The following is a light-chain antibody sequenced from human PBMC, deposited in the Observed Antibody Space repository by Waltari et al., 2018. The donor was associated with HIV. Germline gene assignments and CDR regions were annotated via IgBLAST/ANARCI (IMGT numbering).Light chain of an antibody. CDR3: SSYTSTSTVYV. J-gene: IGLJ1*01. CDR1: SSDVGGYNS. CDR2: AVS. Sequence: QSALTQPASVSGSPGQSITISCTGTSSDVGGYNSVSWYQLHPGKAPKLMIYAVSNRPSGVSKRFSGSKSDNTASLTISGLQAEDEADYYCSSYTSTSTVYVFGTGTEVTVL. V-gene: IGLV2-14*03.